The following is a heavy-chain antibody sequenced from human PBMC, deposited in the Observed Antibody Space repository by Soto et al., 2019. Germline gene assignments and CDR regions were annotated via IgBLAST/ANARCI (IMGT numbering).Heavy chain of an antibody. CDR1: GFTFGSYW. J-gene: IGHJ4*02. D-gene: IGHD6-19*01. CDR2: INSDGSST. Sequence: GGSLRLSCAASGFTFGSYWMHWVRQAPGKGLVWVSRINSDGSSTSYADSVKGRFTISRDNAKNTLYLQMNSLRAEDTAVYYCAVAVAGPTAIGYWGQGTLVTVSS. V-gene: IGHV3-74*01. CDR3: AVAVAGPTAIGY.